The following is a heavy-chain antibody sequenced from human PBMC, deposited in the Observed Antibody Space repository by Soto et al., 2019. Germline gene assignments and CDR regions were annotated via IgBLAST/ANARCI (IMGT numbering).Heavy chain of an antibody. D-gene: IGHD3-22*01. CDR3: AKDRESSVWPNDAFDI. J-gene: IGHJ3*02. Sequence: EVQLLESGGGLVQPGGSLRLSCAAPGFTFSNYAMTWVRQAPGKGLEWVSSITGSGGGTYYADSVKGRFTISRDNSKNPLYLQMNSLRAEYTAIYYSAKDRESSVWPNDAFDIWGQGTMVTVSS. V-gene: IGHV3-23*01. CDR1: GFTFSNYA. CDR2: ITGSGGGT.